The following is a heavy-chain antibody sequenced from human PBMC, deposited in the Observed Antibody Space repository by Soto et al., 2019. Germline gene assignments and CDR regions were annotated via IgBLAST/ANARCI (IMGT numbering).Heavy chain of an antibody. J-gene: IGHJ4*02. CDR2: ISGSGGST. Sequence: GGSLRLSCAASGFTFSSYAMSGVRQAPGKGLEWVSAISGSGGSTYYADSVKGRFTISRDNSKNTLYLQMNSLRAEDTAVYYCAKLRVATTKYYFDYWGQGTLVTVSS. CDR3: AKLRVATTKYYFDY. D-gene: IGHD5-12*01. CDR1: GFTFSSYA. V-gene: IGHV3-23*01.